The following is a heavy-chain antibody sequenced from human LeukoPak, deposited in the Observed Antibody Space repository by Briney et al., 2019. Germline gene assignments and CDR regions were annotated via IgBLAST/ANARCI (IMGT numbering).Heavy chain of an antibody. CDR2: MNPNSGNT. V-gene: IGHV1-8*01. CDR3: ARGHCTNGVCYDY. D-gene: IGHD2-8*01. J-gene: IGHJ4*02. CDR1: GYTFTSYD. Sequence: ASVKVSCKAPGYTFTSYDINWVRQATGQGLEWMGWMNPNSGNTGYAQKFQGRVTMTRNTSISTAYMELSSLRSEDTAVYYCARGHCTNGVCYDYWGQGTLVTVSS.